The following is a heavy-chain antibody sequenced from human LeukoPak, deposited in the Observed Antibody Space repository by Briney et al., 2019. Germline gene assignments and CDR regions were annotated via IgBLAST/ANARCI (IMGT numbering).Heavy chain of an antibody. CDR3: AKDGGTRTMVRGVNYYYYYMDV. D-gene: IGHD3-10*01. J-gene: IGHJ6*03. CDR1: GFTFSSYA. CDR2: ISGSGGST. V-gene: IGHV3-23*01. Sequence: PGGSLRLSCAASGFTFSSYAMSWVRQAPGKGLEWVSAISGSGGSTYYADSVKGRFTISRDNSKNTLYLQMNSLRAEDTAVYYCAKDGGTRTMVRGVNYYYYYMDVWGKGTTVTISS.